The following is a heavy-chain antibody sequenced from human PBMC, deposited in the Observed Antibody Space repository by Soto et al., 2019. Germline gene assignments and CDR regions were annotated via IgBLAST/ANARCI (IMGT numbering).Heavy chain of an antibody. CDR2: IYYSGST. J-gene: IGHJ4*02. CDR3: ARGEWLATIKPYFAY. CDR1: GGSMSSYY. D-gene: IGHD5-12*01. V-gene: IGHV4-59*01. Sequence: SETLSLTCTVSGGSMSSYYWSWIRQSPGKGLEWIGYIYYSGSTNYNPSLKSRVAISLDTSKNQFSLLLSSVTAADTAVYYCARGEWLATIKPYFAYWGQGTLVTVSS.